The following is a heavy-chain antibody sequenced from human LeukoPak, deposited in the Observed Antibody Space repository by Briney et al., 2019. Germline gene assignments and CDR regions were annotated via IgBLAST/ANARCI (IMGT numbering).Heavy chain of an antibody. D-gene: IGHD3-16*01. Sequence: GGSLGLSCAASGFTFSSYWMNWARQAPGKGLEWVATINHNGNVNYYVDSVKGRFTISRDNAKNSLYLQMSNLRAEDTAVYFCARGGGLDVWGQGATVTVSS. CDR2: INHNGNVN. J-gene: IGHJ6*02. CDR3: ARGGGLDV. V-gene: IGHV3-7*03. CDR1: GFTFSSYW.